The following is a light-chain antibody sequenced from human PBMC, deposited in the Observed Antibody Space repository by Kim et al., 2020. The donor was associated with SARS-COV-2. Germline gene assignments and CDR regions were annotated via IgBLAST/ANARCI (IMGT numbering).Light chain of an antibody. Sequence: ALVQQVRITCQGDSLRSYYASWYQQKPGQAPVLVIYGKNTRPSGIPDRFSGSSSGNTASFTITGAQAADEADYYCNSRDSSGNHVVFGGGTQLTVL. CDR3: NSRDSSGNHVV. V-gene: IGLV3-19*01. J-gene: IGLJ2*01. CDR1: SLRSYY. CDR2: GKN.